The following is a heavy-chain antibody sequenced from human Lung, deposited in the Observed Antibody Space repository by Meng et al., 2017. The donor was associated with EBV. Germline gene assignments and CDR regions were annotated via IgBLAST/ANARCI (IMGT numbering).Heavy chain of an antibody. D-gene: IGHD6-13*01. V-gene: IGHV4-4*02. CDR2: IYHSGST. CDR1: GGSISSSNW. J-gene: IGHJ4*02. Sequence: QESGPGLGNPSGTLSLPCAVSGGSISSSNWWSWVRQPPGKGLEWIGEIYHSGSTNYNPSLKSRVTISVDKSKNQFSLKLSSVTAADTAVYYCARARSIAAAVIDYWGQGTLVTVSS. CDR3: ARARSIAAAVIDY.